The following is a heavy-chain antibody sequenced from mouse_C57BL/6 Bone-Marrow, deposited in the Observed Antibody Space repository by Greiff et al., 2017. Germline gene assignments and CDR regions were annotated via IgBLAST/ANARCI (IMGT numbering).Heavy chain of an antibody. Sequence: EVQGVESGGGLVQPKGSSKLSCAASGFTFNTYAMHWVRQAPGKGLEWVARIRSKSSNYATYYADSVKDRFTISRDDSQSMLYLQMNNLKTEDTAMYYCVTLYYSNYAAWFAYWGQGTLVTVSA. CDR2: IRSKSSNYAT. CDR1: GFTFNTYA. D-gene: IGHD2-5*01. J-gene: IGHJ3*01. V-gene: IGHV10-3*01. CDR3: VTLYYSNYAAWFAY.